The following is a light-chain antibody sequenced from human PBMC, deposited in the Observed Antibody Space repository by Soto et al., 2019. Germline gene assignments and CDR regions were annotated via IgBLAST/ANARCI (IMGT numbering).Light chain of an antibody. CDR1: QSISRY. V-gene: IGKV1-39*01. Sequence: DIQMTQSPSSLSASVGDRVTITCRASQSISRYLNWYQQKPGKAPKLLIYAASSLQSGVPSRFSGSGSGTDFTLTISSLQPEDFATYHCQQSYSTPPEYTFGQGTKLEIK. J-gene: IGKJ2*01. CDR3: QQSYSTPPEYT. CDR2: AAS.